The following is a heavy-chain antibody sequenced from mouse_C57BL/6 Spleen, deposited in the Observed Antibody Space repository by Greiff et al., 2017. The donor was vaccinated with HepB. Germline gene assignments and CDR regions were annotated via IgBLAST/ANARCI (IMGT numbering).Heavy chain of an antibody. D-gene: IGHD2-5*01. J-gene: IGHJ4*01. CDR3: TRFAYYSNYDYAMDY. CDR2: IDPETGGT. CDR1: GYTFTDYE. Sequence: LQQSGAELVRPGASVTLSCKASGYTFTDYEMHWVKQTPVHGLEWIGAIDPETGGTAYNQKFKGKAILTADKSSSTAYMELRSLTSADSAVYYCTRFAYYSNYDYAMDYWGQGTSVTVSS. V-gene: IGHV1-15*01.